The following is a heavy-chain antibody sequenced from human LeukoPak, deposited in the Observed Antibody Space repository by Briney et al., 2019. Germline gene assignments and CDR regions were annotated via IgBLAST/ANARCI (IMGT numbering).Heavy chain of an antibody. CDR2: IYSGGST. CDR1: GFTVSSNY. J-gene: IGHJ4*02. D-gene: IGHD2-2*01. CDR3: ARGLNVVVPAAMNYFDY. Sequence: GGSLRLSCAASGFTVSSNYMSWVRQAPGKGLEWVSVIYSGGSTYYADSVKGRFTISRDNSKNTLYLQMNSLRAEDAAVYYCARGLNVVVPAAMNYFDYWGQGTLVTVSS. V-gene: IGHV3-66*01.